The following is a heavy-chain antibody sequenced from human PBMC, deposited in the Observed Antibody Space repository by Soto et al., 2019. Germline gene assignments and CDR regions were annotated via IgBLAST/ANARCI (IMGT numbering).Heavy chain of an antibody. J-gene: IGHJ4*02. D-gene: IGHD5-12*01. V-gene: IGHV3-30-3*01. CDR3: ARRPGGGYNSLDY. CDR1: GFTFSSYA. CDR2: ISYDGSNK. Sequence: LRLSCAASGFTFSSYAMHWVRQAPGKGLEWVAVISYDGSNKYYADSVKGRFTISRDNSKNTLYLQMNSLRAEDTAVYYCARRPGGGYNSLDYWGQGTLVTVSS.